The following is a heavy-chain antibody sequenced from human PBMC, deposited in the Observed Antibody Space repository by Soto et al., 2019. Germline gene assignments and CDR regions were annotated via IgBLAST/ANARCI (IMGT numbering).Heavy chain of an antibody. CDR3: ARGLLRYFDWSNYYYYMDV. V-gene: IGHV1-8*01. J-gene: IGHJ6*03. D-gene: IGHD3-9*01. Sequence: ASVKVSCKASGYTFTSYDINWVRQATGQGLEWMGWMNPNSGNTGYAQKFQGRVTMTRNTSISTAYMELSSLRSEDTAVYYCARGLLRYFDWSNYYYYMDVWRKGTTVTVSS. CDR2: MNPNSGNT. CDR1: GYTFTSYD.